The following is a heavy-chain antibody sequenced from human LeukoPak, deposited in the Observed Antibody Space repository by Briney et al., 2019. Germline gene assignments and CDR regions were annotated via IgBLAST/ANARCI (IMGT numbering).Heavy chain of an antibody. J-gene: IGHJ4*02. CDR1: GFTFDDYG. Sequence: GGSLRLSCAASGFTFDDYGMSWVRQAPGKGLEWVSGINWNGGSTGYADSVKGRFTISRDNAKNSLYLQMNSLRAEDTALYYCARDGGDGYYRVYFDYWGQGTLVTVSS. CDR3: ARDGGDGYYRVYFDY. V-gene: IGHV3-20*04. D-gene: IGHD5-24*01. CDR2: INWNGGST.